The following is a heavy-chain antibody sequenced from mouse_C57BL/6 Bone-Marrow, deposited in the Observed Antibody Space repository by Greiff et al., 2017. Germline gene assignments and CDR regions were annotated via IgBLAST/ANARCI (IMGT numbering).Heavy chain of an antibody. CDR1: GYTFTDYY. CDR2: INPNNGGT. J-gene: IGHJ2*01. Sequence: EVQLQQSGPELVKPGASVKISCKASGYTFTDYYMNWVKQSHGKSLEWIGDINPNNGGTSYNQKFKGKATLTVDKASSTAYMELRSLTSEESAVYDCAFVTTVVATNYFDYWGQGTTLTVSS. D-gene: IGHD1-1*01. V-gene: IGHV1-26*01. CDR3: AFVTTVVATNYFDY.